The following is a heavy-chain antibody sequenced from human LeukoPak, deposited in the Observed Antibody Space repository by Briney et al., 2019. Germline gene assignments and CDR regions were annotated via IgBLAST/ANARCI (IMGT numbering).Heavy chain of an antibody. Sequence: GGSLRLSCAASGFTFSDNYMTWVRQAPGKGLEWVSAISGSGGSTYYADSVKGRFTISRDNSKNTLYLQMNSLRAEDTAVYYCAKAAFYGSGSSYAFDIWGQGTMVTVSS. CDR3: AKAAFYGSGSSYAFDI. CDR1: GFTFSDNY. J-gene: IGHJ3*02. D-gene: IGHD3-10*01. V-gene: IGHV3-23*01. CDR2: ISGSGGST.